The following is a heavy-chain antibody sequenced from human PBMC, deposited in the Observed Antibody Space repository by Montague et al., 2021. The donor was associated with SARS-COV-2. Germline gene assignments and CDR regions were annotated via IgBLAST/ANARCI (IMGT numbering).Heavy chain of an antibody. V-gene: IGHV4-59*01. CDR2: IYYSGST. CDR1: GGSISTYY. Sequence: SETLSLTCSVSGGSISTYYWSWIRQPPGKGLEWIGYIYYSGSTNYNPSLKSRVTISIDTSKNQFSLELSSVTAADMAAYYCASPGGYCTGGSCYYVYWGQGTLVTVSS. J-gene: IGHJ4*02. CDR3: ASPGGYCTGGSCYYVY. D-gene: IGHD2-15*01.